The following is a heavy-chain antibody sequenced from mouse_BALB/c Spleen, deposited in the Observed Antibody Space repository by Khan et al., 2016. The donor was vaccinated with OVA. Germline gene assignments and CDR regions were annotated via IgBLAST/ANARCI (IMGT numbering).Heavy chain of an antibody. Sequence: QVQLKESGPGLVAPSQSLSITCTISRFSLTNYGVHWVRQPPGKGLEWLVLMWNDGSTTYNSALKSRLTISKDNSKSQVFLKINSLQTDDTAMYFCARQPYYHYNIMDYWGQGTSVTVSS. J-gene: IGHJ4*01. V-gene: IGHV2-6-1*01. D-gene: IGHD2-10*01. CDR3: ARQPYYHYNIMDY. CDR1: RFSLTNYG. CDR2: MWNDGST.